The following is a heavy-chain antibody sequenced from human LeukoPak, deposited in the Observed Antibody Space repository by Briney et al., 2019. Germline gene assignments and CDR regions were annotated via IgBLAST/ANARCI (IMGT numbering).Heavy chain of an antibody. J-gene: IGHJ4*02. CDR2: IYENGGTT. Sequence: GGSLRLSCVGSGFTFRSHAMSWVRQAPEKGLEFVSGIYENGGTTYYADSVKGRFSISRDNSKNTLYLQMDSLRGEDTAVYYCAKDFRIGYSAHFDYWGQGTLVTVSS. CDR3: AKDFRIGYSAHFDY. V-gene: IGHV3-23*01. D-gene: IGHD2-21*01. CDR1: GFTFRSHA.